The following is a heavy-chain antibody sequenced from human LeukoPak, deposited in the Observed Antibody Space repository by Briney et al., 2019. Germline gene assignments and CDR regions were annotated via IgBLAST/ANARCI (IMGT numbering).Heavy chain of an antibody. CDR1: GFTFSSYA. Sequence: PGGSLRLSCAASGFTFSSYAMHWVRQAPGKGLEWVAVISYDASNEYYADSVKGRFTISRDNSKNTLYLQMNSLRAEDTAVYYCARDGSGFRGYCSSTSCSFDNWGQGTLVTVSS. V-gene: IGHV3-30*04. D-gene: IGHD2-2*01. CDR2: ISYDASNE. CDR3: ARDGSGFRGYCSSTSCSFDN. J-gene: IGHJ4*02.